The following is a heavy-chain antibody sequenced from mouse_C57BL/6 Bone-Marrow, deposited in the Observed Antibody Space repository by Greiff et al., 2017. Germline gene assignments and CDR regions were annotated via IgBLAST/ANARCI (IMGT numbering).Heavy chain of an antibody. Sequence: EVQGVESGGDLVKPGGSLKLSCAASGFTFSSYGMSWVRQTPDKRLEWVATISSGGSYTYYPDSVKGRFTISRDNAKNTLYLQMSRLKSEDTAMYYCERQKWYYAMDYWGQGTSVTVSS. V-gene: IGHV5-6*01. CDR1: GFTFSSYG. D-gene: IGHD1-3*01. J-gene: IGHJ4*01. CDR3: ERQKWYYAMDY. CDR2: ISSGGSYT.